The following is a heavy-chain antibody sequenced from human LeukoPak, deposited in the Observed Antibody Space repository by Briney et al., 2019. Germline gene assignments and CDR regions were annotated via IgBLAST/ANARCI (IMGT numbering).Heavy chain of an antibody. CDR3: AGGSGWLIDY. V-gene: IGHV3-7*03. CDR1: GFTFSSFW. CDR2: IEGDGSEK. J-gene: IGHJ4*02. Sequence: PGVPLRHSCAASGFTFSSFWMNWVRHTPGKGLEWVANIEGDGSEKNYMDSVKGRFTISRDNAKKSLHLQMNSLRAEDTGVYYCAGGSGWLIDYWGQGTLVTVSS. D-gene: IGHD6-19*01.